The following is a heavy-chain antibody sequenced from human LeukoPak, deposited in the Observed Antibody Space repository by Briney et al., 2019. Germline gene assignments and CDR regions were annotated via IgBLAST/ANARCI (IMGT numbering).Heavy chain of an antibody. J-gene: IGHJ5*02. V-gene: IGHV1-69*04. CDR2: TIPILGIA. Sequence: SVKVSCQASGGTFSSYAICWVRQAPGQGREWMGRTIPILGIANYAQKFQGRVTITADKSTSTAYMELSRLRSEDTAVNYCARNPYDYVWGSYRDNWFDPWGQGTLVTVSS. CDR3: ARNPYDYVWGSYRDNWFDP. CDR1: GGTFSSYA. D-gene: IGHD3-16*02.